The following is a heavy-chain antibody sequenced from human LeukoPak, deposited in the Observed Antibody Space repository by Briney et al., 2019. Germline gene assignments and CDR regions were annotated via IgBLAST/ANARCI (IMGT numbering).Heavy chain of an antibody. CDR2: IYSGGST. Sequence: GGSLRLSCAASGFTVRSSYMSWVRQAPGKGLEWVSLIYSGGSTYYADSVKGRFTISRDNSKNTLYLQMNSLRAEDTAVYYCARDLIVGANHDAFDIWGQGTMVTVSS. CDR1: GFTVRSSY. V-gene: IGHV3-53*01. D-gene: IGHD1-26*01. J-gene: IGHJ3*02. CDR3: ARDLIVGANHDAFDI.